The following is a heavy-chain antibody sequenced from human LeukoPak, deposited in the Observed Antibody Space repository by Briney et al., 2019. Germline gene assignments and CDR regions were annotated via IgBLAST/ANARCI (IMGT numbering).Heavy chain of an antibody. CDR2: MYYSGSA. CDR1: GGSIGSFY. V-gene: IGHV4-59*12. Sequence: SETPSLTCTVSGGSIGSFYWSWIRQPPGKGLQWIGYMYYSGSANYNPSLKSRVTMSVGTSKNQFSLKLSSVTAADTAVYYCARGLTPSPRGYSGYGKNYYYYYMDVWGKGTTVTVSS. CDR3: ARGLTPSPRGYSGYGKNYYYYYMDV. J-gene: IGHJ6*03. D-gene: IGHD5-12*01.